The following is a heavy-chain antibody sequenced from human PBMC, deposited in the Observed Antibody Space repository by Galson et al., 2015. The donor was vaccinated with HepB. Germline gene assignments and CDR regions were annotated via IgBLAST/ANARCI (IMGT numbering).Heavy chain of an antibody. CDR3: ARMTTSNYYYYYMDV. CDR2: ISAYNGNT. D-gene: IGHD4-11*01. V-gene: IGHV1-18*01. CDR1: GYTFTSYG. Sequence: SVKVSCKASGYTFTSYGISWVRQAPGQGLEWMGWISAYNGNTNYAQKLQGRVTMTTDTSTSTAYMELRSLRSDDTAVYYCARMTTSNYYYYYMDVWGKGTTVTVSS. J-gene: IGHJ6*03.